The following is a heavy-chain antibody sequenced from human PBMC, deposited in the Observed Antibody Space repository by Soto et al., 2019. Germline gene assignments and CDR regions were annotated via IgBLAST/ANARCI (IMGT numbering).Heavy chain of an antibody. V-gene: IGHV4-30-4*01. CDR3: ATMGTPATGLYFFDY. D-gene: IGHD2-15*01. J-gene: IGHJ4*02. Sequence: SETLSLTCTVSGGSISSGDYYWSWIRQPPGKGLEWIGYIYYSGSTYYNPSLRSRVTISVDTSKNQFSLKLSSVTAADTAVYYCATMGTPATGLYFFDYWGQGSLVTVSS. CDR1: GGSISSGDYY. CDR2: IYYSGST.